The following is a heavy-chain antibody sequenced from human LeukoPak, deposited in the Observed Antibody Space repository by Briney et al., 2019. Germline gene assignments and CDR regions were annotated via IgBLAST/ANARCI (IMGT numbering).Heavy chain of an antibody. J-gene: IGHJ4*02. D-gene: IGHD1-1*01. Sequence: PSETLSLTCTVSGGSISSGSYSWSWIRQPAGKGLEWIGRIDASGNTNYSPSLKSRITISIDTSKNQFSLKLSSVTAPDTAVYYCATSQTGTGYYWGQGTLVTVSS. CDR1: GGSISSGSYS. CDR3: ATSQTGTGYY. CDR2: IDASGNT. V-gene: IGHV4-61*02.